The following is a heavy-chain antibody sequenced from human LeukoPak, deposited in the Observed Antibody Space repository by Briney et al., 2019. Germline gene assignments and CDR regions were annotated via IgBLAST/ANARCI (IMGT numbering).Heavy chain of an antibody. V-gene: IGHV3-7*01. CDR1: GFTFSSYG. CDR2: IKQDGSAK. D-gene: IGHD6-19*01. Sequence: PGRSLRLSCAASGFTFSSYGMHWVRQAPGKGLEWVANIKQDGSAKYYVDSVKGRFTISRDNAKNSLYLQMNSLGAEDTAVYYCARTIREQWLTIDYWGQGTLVSFSS. CDR3: ARTIREQWLTIDY. J-gene: IGHJ4*02.